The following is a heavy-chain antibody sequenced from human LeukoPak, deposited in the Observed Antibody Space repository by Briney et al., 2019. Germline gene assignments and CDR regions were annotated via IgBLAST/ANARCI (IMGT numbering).Heavy chain of an antibody. V-gene: IGHV3-23*01. CDR2: ISGTSGST. CDR3: ANLFTSGPCSGTTCFNH. J-gene: IGHJ4*02. Sequence: PGGSLRLSGAASGFTFSSYAMSWVRQAPGKGLEWVSTISGTSGSTYYADSVKGRFTISRDNSKKTLYLQMNSLRAEDTAVYYCANLFTSGPCSGTTCFNHWGQGTLVTVSS. CDR1: GFTFSSYA. D-gene: IGHD2-2*01.